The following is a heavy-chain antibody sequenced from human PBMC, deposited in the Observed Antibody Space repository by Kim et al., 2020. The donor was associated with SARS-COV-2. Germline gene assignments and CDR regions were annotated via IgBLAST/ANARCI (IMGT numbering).Heavy chain of an antibody. CDR2: ISGSGGSA. CDR3: TKEYYYHAMDV. Sequence: WGSLRLSCAASGFIFRSYDMSWVRQAPGKGLEWVSVISGSGGSAYYADSVKGRFTISRDNSKNTLYLQMNSLRAEDTAVYYCTKEYYYHAMDVWGQGTTVTVSS. V-gene: IGHV3-23*01. J-gene: IGHJ6*02. CDR1: GFIFRSYD.